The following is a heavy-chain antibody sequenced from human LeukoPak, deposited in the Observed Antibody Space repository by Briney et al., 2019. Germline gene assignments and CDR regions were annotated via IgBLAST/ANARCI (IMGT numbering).Heavy chain of an antibody. D-gene: IGHD1-20*01. Sequence: GGSLRLSCAASGFTFSSYGMSWVRQAPGKGLEWVSGNSGSGGSTYYADSVKGRFTISRDNSKNTLYLQMNSLRVEDTAVYYCARAHNWKYGTFDYWGQGTLVTVSS. CDR2: NSGSGGST. V-gene: IGHV3-23*01. CDR1: GFTFSSYG. J-gene: IGHJ4*02. CDR3: ARAHNWKYGTFDY.